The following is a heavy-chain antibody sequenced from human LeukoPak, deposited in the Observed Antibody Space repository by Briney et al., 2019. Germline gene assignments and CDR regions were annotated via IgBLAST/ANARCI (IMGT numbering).Heavy chain of an antibody. D-gene: IGHD5-24*01. CDR2: NYHSGST. V-gene: IGHV4-30-2*01. J-gene: IGHJ3*02. Sequence: SETLSLTCTVSGGSISSGDYSWSWIRQPPGKGLEWIGYNYHSGSTYYNPSLKSRVTISVDRSKNLFSLKLSSVTAADTAMYYCARGGWLQDAFDIWGQGTMVTVSS. CDR3: ARGGWLQDAFDI. CDR1: GGSISSGDYS.